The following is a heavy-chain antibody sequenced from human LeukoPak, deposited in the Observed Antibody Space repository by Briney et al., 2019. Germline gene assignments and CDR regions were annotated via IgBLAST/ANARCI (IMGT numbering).Heavy chain of an antibody. Sequence: ASVKVSCKASGYTFTSYGISWVRQAPGQGLEWMGWISGNNGYTNYAQKVQGRVTMTTDTSTSTAYMELRSLRSDDTAVYYCAREAFDSWNYRFGYWGQGTQVTVSS. CDR3: AREAFDSWNYRFGY. J-gene: IGHJ4*02. V-gene: IGHV1-18*01. CDR2: ISGNNGYT. CDR1: GYTFTSYG. D-gene: IGHD1-7*01.